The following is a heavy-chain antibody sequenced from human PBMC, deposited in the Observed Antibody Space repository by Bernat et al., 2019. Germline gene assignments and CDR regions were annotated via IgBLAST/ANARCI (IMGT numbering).Heavy chain of an antibody. Sequence: EVQLLESGGGLVQPGGSLRLSCAASGFTFSSYAMSWVRQAPGKGLEWVSAISGSGGSTYYADSVKGRFTISRDNSKNTLYLQMNSLRAEDTAVYYCATSSSGWSRYFDLWGRGTLVTVSS. D-gene: IGHD6-19*01. CDR1: GFTFSSYA. CDR2: ISGSGGST. J-gene: IGHJ2*01. V-gene: IGHV3-23*01. CDR3: ATSSSGWSRYFDL.